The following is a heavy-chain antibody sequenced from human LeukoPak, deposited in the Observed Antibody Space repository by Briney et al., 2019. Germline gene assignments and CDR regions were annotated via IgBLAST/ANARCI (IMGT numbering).Heavy chain of an antibody. Sequence: SETLSLTCTVSGGSISSYYWSWIRQPPGKGLEWIGYIYYSGSNNYNPSLKSRVTISVDTSKNQFSLKLSSVTAVDTAVYYCARGGGYSYGYDYYYYYYMDVWGKGTTVTVSS. CDR1: GGSISSYY. CDR2: IYYSGSN. D-gene: IGHD5-18*01. J-gene: IGHJ6*03. V-gene: IGHV4-59*01. CDR3: ARGGGYSYGYDYYYYYYMDV.